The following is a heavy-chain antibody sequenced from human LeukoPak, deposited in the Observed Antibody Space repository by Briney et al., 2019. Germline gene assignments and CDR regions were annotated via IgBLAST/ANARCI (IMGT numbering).Heavy chain of an antibody. CDR1: GYTFTGYY. Sequence: ASVKVSCKASGYTFTGYYMHWVRQAPGQGLEWMGRINPNSGGTNYAQKFQGRVTMTRDTSISTAYMELSRLRSGDTAVYYCAREEFDYDYVWGSYRYTGEVYWGQGTLVTVSS. CDR3: AREEFDYDYVWGSYRYTGEVY. CDR2: INPNSGGT. J-gene: IGHJ4*02. V-gene: IGHV1-2*06. D-gene: IGHD3-16*02.